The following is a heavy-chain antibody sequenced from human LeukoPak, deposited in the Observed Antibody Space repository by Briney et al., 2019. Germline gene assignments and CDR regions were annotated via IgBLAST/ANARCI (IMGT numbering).Heavy chain of an antibody. CDR1: GFTFDDYA. V-gene: IGHV3-9*01. CDR2: ISWNSGSI. CDR3: AKDIYGHYYYMDV. Sequence: GGSLRLSCAASGFTFDDYAMHWVRQAPGKGLEWVSGISWNSGSIGCADSVKGRFTISRDNAKNSLYLQMNSLRAEDTALYYCAKDIYGHYYYMDVWGKGTTVTVSS. D-gene: IGHD3-16*01. J-gene: IGHJ6*03.